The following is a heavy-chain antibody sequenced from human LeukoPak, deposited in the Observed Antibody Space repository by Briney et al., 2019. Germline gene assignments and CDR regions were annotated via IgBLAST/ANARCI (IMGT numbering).Heavy chain of an antibody. J-gene: IGHJ4*02. V-gene: IGHV4-59*01. CDR1: GGSINNFY. Sequence: SETLSLTCAVSGGSINNFYWSWIRQPPGKGLEWIGYIYYSGSTNYNPSLKSRVAISVDTSKNQFSLKLSSVTAADTAVYYCAREAPRNYFDYWGQGTLVTVSS. CDR2: IYYSGST. CDR3: AREAPRNYFDY.